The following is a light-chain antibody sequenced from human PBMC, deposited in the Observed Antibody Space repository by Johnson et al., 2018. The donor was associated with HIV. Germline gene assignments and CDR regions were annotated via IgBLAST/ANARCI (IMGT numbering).Light chain of an antibody. CDR3: GTWDSSLRGGV. CDR1: SSNIGNNY. J-gene: IGLJ1*01. CDR2: DNN. Sequence: QSVLTQPPSVSAAPGQKVTISCSGSSSNIGNNYVSWYQHLPGRAPKLLIYDNNKRPSGIPDRFSGSKSGTSATLGITGLQTGDEADYYCGTWDSSLRGGVFVTGTKYTVL. V-gene: IGLV1-51*01.